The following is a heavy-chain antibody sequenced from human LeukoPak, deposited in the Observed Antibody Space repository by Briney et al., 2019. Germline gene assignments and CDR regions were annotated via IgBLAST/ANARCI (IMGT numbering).Heavy chain of an antibody. CDR1: GGSISSGGYS. CDR3: ASGGYSYGFDY. CDR2: IYHSGST. V-gene: IGHV4-30-2*01. D-gene: IGHD5-18*01. J-gene: IGHJ4*02. Sequence: PSETLSLTCAVSGGSISSGGYSGNWIRQPPGKGLEWIGYIYHSGSTYYNPSLKSRVTISVDRSKNQFSLKLSSVTAADTAVYYCASGGYSYGFDYWGQGTLVTVSS.